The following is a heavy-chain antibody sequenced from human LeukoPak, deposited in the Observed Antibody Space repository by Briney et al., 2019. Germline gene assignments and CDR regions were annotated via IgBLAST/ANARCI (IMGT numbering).Heavy chain of an antibody. V-gene: IGHV3-23*01. Sequence: GGSLRLSCTVSGFSFSGYAMSWVRQAPGKGPEWVSSIGARGDVTYSADSVKGRFTISRDNSKRTLFLQMNSLRAEDTAVYYCAKVHYTASFPGSFPGRNYFDSWGQGSLVTVSS. J-gene: IGHJ4*02. CDR2: IGARGDVT. CDR1: GFSFSGYA. D-gene: IGHD1-26*01. CDR3: AKVHYTASFPGSFPGRNYFDS.